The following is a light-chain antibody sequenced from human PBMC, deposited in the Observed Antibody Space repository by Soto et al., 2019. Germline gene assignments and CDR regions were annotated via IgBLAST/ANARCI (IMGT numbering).Light chain of an antibody. V-gene: IGKV3-11*01. J-gene: IGKJ2*01. CDR1: QRVGAY. CDR2: VAS. Sequence: EIVLTQSPAPLSLSPGERATLSCRPRQRVGAYLTWYQQKPGQAPRLLIYVASNRATGIQARFSGSGSGTDFTLTISSLEPEDFAVYYCQQRSNWPPTFGQGTKLEIK. CDR3: QQRSNWPPT.